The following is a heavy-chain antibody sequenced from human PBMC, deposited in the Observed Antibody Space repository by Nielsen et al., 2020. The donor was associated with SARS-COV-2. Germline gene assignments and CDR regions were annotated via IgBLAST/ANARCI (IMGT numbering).Heavy chain of an antibody. Sequence: GGSLRLSCAASGFTFSSYWMNWVRQAPGKGLEWVANIKQDGSEKYYGDSVKGRFTISRDNAKNSLYLQMNSLRAEDTAVYYCARDPTTGTHWYFDPWGRGTLVTVSS. J-gene: IGHJ2*01. V-gene: IGHV3-7*01. CDR1: GFTFSSYW. CDR3: ARDPTTGTHWYFDP. CDR2: IKQDGSEK. D-gene: IGHD1-1*01.